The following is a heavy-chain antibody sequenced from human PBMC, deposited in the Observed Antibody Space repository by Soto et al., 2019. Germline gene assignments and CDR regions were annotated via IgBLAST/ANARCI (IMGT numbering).Heavy chain of an antibody. CDR3: ARDPSEYNWNYYYGMDV. V-gene: IGHV3-53*01. J-gene: IGHJ6*02. Sequence: GGSLRLSCAASGFTVSSNYMSWVRQAPGKGLEWVSVIYSGGSTYYADSVKGRFTISRDNSKNTLYLQMNSLRAEDTAVYYCARDPSEYNWNYYYGMDVWGQGTTVTVSS. CDR2: IYSGGST. CDR1: GFTVSSNY. D-gene: IGHD1-20*01.